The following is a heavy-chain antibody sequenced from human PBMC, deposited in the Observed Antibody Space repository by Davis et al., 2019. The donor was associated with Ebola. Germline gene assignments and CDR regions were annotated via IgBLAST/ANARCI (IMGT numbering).Heavy chain of an antibody. Sequence: GESLKISCVASGFTFSSYGMHWVRQAPGKGLEWVAVISYDGSNKYYADSVKGRFTISRDNSKNTLYLQMNSLRAEDTAVYYCAKDLWAYCGGDCYSSFDYWGQGTLVTVSS. CDR2: ISYDGSNK. J-gene: IGHJ4*02. V-gene: IGHV3-30*18. CDR1: GFTFSSYG. D-gene: IGHD2-21*02. CDR3: AKDLWAYCGGDCYSSFDY.